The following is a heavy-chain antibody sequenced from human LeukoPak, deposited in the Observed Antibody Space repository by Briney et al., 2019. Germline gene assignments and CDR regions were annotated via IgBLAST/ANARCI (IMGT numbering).Heavy chain of an antibody. CDR3: ARGDTAMSTVDV. D-gene: IGHD5-18*01. CDR1: GFAFSSYS. Sequence: PGGSLRLSCAASGFAFSSYSMNWVRQAPGKGLEWVSSISSSSSYIYYADSVKGRFTISRDNAKNSLHLQMNSLRAEDTAVYYCARGDTAMSTVDVWGKGTTVTVSS. CDR2: ISSSSSYI. J-gene: IGHJ6*04. V-gene: IGHV3-21*01.